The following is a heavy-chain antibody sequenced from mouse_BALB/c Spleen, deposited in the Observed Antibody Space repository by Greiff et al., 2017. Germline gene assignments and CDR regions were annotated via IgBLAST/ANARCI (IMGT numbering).Heavy chain of an antibody. CDR2: ISYSGST. CDR1: GYSITSDYA. V-gene: IGHV3-2*02. CDR3: ARRDWDDYYAMDY. J-gene: IGHJ4*01. D-gene: IGHD4-1*01. Sequence: EVQRVESGPGLVKPSQSLSLTCTVTGYSITSDYAWNWIRQFPGNKLEWMGYISYSGSTSYNPSLKSRISITRDTSKNQFFLQLNSVTTEDTATYYCARRDWDDYYAMDYWGQGTSVTVSS.